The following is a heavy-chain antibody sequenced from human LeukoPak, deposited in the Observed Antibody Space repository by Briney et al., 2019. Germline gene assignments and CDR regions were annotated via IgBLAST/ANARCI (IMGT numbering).Heavy chain of an antibody. J-gene: IGHJ5*02. CDR1: GGSISSYY. V-gene: IGHV4-59*01. Sequence: PSETLSLTCTVSGGSISSYYWSWIRQPPGKGLEWIGYIYYSGSTNYNPSLKSRVTISVDTSKHQFSLKLSSVTAADTAVYYCASTGYSNGLYGLWFDPWGQGTLVTVSS. CDR2: IYYSGST. D-gene: IGHD6-19*01. CDR3: ASTGYSNGLYGLWFDP.